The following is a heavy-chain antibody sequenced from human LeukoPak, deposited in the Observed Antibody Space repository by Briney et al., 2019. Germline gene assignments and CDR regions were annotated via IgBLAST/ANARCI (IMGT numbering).Heavy chain of an antibody. V-gene: IGHV3-23*01. Sequence: PGGSLRLSCAASGFTVSTNYMNWVRQAPGKGLEWVSAISGSGGSTYYADSVKGRFTISRDNSKNTLYLQMNSLRAEDTAVYYCAKDRGYCSSTSCLNWFDPWGQGTLVTVSS. CDR3: AKDRGYCSSTSCLNWFDP. D-gene: IGHD2-2*01. J-gene: IGHJ5*02. CDR1: GFTVSTNY. CDR2: ISGSGGST.